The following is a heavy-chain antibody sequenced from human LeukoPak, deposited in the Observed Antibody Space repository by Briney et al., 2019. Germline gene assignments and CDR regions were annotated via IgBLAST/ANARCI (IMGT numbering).Heavy chain of an antibody. CDR3: ARGLRGYKYGSDY. Sequence: PGGSLRLSCAASGFTVSNNYMSWVRQSPGKGLEWVSLIYSGGSTYYADSVKDRFTISRNNSMNTLYLQMNSLRAEDTAMYYCARGLRGYKYGSDYWGQGTLVTVSS. V-gene: IGHV3-53*01. D-gene: IGHD5-18*01. J-gene: IGHJ4*02. CDR1: GFTVSNNY. CDR2: IYSGGST.